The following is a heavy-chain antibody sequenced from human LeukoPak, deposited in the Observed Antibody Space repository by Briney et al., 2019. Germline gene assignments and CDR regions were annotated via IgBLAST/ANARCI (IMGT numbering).Heavy chain of an antibody. Sequence: GGSLRLSCAASGFTFSSYAMNWVRQAPGKGLEWVAVISYDGSNKYYADSVKGRFTISRDNAKNTLYLQMNSLRAEETAVYYCARRAAADPGDYYYYMDVWGKGTTVTISS. CDR1: GFTFSSYA. CDR3: ARRAAADPGDYYYYMDV. D-gene: IGHD6-13*01. CDR2: ISYDGSNK. V-gene: IGHV3-30*04. J-gene: IGHJ6*03.